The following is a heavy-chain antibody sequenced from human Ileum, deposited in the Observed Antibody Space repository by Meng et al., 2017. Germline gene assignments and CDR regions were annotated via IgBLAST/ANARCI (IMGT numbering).Heavy chain of an antibody. V-gene: IGHV4-4*02. D-gene: IGHD2-21*01. CDR2: IHHSGST. J-gene: IGHJ4*02. Sequence: VQLQAAGPGLVKPSVTLSLTCAVSGGSISFGYWWSWVRQPPGQGLEWIGEIHHSGSTNYNPSLKSRVTLSVDNSNNQFSLSLTSVTAADTAVYYCARNGDYSADHWGQGILVTVSS. CDR1: GGSISFGYW. CDR3: ARNGDYSADH.